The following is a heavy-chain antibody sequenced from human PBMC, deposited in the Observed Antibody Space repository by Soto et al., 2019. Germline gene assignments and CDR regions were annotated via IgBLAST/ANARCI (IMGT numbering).Heavy chain of an antibody. J-gene: IGHJ4*02. V-gene: IGHV3-30*18. Sequence: GGSLRLSCAASGFTFSSYGMHWVRQAPGKGLEWAAVISYDGSNKYYADSVKGRFTISRDNSKNTLYLQMNSLRAEDTAVYYCAKDGYYDFWSGQSYYFDYWGQGTLVTVSS. D-gene: IGHD3-3*01. CDR2: ISYDGSNK. CDR1: GFTFSSYG. CDR3: AKDGYYDFWSGQSYYFDY.